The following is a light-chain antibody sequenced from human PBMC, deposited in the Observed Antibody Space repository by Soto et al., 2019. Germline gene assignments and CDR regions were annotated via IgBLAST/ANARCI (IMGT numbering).Light chain of an antibody. Sequence: QSVLTQPPSVSAAPGQKVTLSCFGSSSDIGNNYVSWYQHLPGTAPKLLIYETNKRHSGIPDRFSGSKSGTSATLDITGLQAGDEADYYCGTWDTSLSADVFGTGTKVTVL. CDR1: SSDIGNNY. CDR2: ETN. J-gene: IGLJ1*01. CDR3: GTWDTSLSADV. V-gene: IGLV1-51*02.